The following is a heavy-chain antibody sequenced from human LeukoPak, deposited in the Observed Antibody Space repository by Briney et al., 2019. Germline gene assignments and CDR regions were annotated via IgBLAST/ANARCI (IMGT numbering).Heavy chain of an antibody. CDR2: TSAYNGST. CDR3: ARRIQLWWGMDV. D-gene: IGHD5-18*01. CDR1: GYTFTVYY. Sequence: ASVKVSYKASGYTFTVYYIHWVRQAPGQGLEWMGWTSAYNGSTNHAQKLQGRVTMTTDASTSTAYMELRSLRSDDTAVYYCARRIQLWWGMDVWGQGTTVTVSS. V-gene: IGHV1-18*04. J-gene: IGHJ6*02.